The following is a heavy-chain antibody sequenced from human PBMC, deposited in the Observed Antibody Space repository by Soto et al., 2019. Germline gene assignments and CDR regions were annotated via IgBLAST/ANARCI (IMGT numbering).Heavy chain of an antibody. J-gene: IGHJ6*02. V-gene: IGHV1-18*01. CDR3: ARGGDVNYYHGMDV. CDR1: GHTFTRYG. Sequence: GASVKVSCKASGHTFTRYGISWVRQAPGQGLEWMGWISAYNGKTNYAQNVQGRVTMTTDTSTRTAYMDLRSLRSDDTAVYYCARGGDVNYYHGMDVWGQGTTVTVSS. CDR2: ISAYNGKT. D-gene: IGHD5-12*01.